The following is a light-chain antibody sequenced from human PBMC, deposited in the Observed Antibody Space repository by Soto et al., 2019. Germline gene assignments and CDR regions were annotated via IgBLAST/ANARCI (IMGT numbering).Light chain of an antibody. Sequence: SALTQPPSASVSPGQSVTLSCTGTSSDVGGYNYVSWYQQHPGKAPKLMIYEVSKRPSGVPDRFSGSKSGNTASLTVSGLQAEDEADYYCSSYAGSNNLGVFGGGTKLTVL. CDR2: EVS. CDR3: SSYAGSNNLGV. V-gene: IGLV2-8*01. J-gene: IGLJ2*01. CDR1: SSDVGGYNY.